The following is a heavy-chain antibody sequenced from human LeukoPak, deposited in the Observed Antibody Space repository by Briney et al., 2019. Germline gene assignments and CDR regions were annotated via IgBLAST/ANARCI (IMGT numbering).Heavy chain of an antibody. CDR3: ARTTEGGYTYDYFYYYYMDV. Sequence: SETLSLTCTISGGSISSYYWSWIRQPPGKGLEWIGYIYYSGSTNYNPSLKSRVTISVDTSKNHFSLKLSSVTAADTAVYYCARTTEGGYTYDYFYYYYMDVWGKGTTVTISS. J-gene: IGHJ6*03. D-gene: IGHD5-18*01. V-gene: IGHV4-59*01. CDR1: GGSISSYY. CDR2: IYYSGST.